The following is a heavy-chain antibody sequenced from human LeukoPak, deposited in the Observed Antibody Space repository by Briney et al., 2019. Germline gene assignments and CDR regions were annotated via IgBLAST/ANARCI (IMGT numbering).Heavy chain of an antibody. CDR3: AKEGRSLQTY. D-gene: IGHD5-24*01. Sequence: GGSLRLSCAASGLMFSSNWMSWVRLAPGKGLEWVANIKEDGTETYYVDSVKGRFTISRDNAKNSLYLQMNSLRVEDTAVYYCAKEGRSLQTYWGQGTLVTVSS. J-gene: IGHJ4*02. V-gene: IGHV3-7*03. CDR1: GLMFSSNW. CDR2: IKEDGTET.